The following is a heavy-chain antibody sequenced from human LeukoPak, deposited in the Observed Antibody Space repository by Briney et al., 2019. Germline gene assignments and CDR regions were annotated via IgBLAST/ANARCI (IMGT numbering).Heavy chain of an antibody. D-gene: IGHD6-6*01. CDR1: GGSFSGYY. CDR3: ARIGQLASYYYYGMDV. Sequence: PSETLSLTCAVYGGSFSGYYWSWIRQPPGKGLEWFGEINHSGSTNYNPSLKSRVTISVDTSKNQFSLKLSSVTAADTAVYYCARIGQLASYYYYGMDVWGQGTTVTVSS. V-gene: IGHV4-34*01. CDR2: INHSGST. J-gene: IGHJ6*02.